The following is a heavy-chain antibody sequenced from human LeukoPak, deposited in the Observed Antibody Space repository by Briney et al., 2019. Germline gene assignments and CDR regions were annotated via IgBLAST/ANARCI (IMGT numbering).Heavy chain of an antibody. CDR2: ISGSGGST. CDR1: GFTFSSYA. J-gene: IGHJ6*02. D-gene: IGHD4-17*01. V-gene: IGHV3-23*01. CDR3: ARCDGDDGYYYYYGMDV. Sequence: PGGSLRLSCAASGFTFSSYAMSWVRQAPGKGLEWVSAISGSGGSTYYADSVKGRFTISRDNSKNTLYLQMNSLRAEDTAVYYCARCDGDDGYYYYYGMDVWGQGTTVTVSS.